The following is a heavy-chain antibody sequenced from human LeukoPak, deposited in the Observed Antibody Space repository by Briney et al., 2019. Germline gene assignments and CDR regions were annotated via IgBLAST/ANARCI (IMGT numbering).Heavy chain of an antibody. Sequence: ASVKVSCKASGYTFTGYYMHWVRQAPGQGLEWMGWINPNSGGTNYAQKFQGRVTMTRDTSISTAYMELSRLRSDDTAVYYCARVFQLERYNWFDPWGQGTLVTVSS. D-gene: IGHD1-1*01. CDR2: INPNSGGT. CDR1: GYTFTGYY. V-gene: IGHV1-2*02. J-gene: IGHJ5*02. CDR3: ARVFQLERYNWFDP.